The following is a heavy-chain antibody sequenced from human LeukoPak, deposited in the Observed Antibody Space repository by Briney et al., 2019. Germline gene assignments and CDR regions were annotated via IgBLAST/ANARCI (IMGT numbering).Heavy chain of an antibody. CDR3: AKSTSFYLDS. J-gene: IGHJ4*02. V-gene: IGHV3-23*01. Sequence: GGSLRLSCAASGFTFNNYAINWVRQAPGKGLECVSVISGSGDATNYADSVKGRFTISRDNSKSTLYVQMNSLRAEDTAVYYCAKSTSFYLDSWGQGTLVAVSS. CDR2: ISGSGDAT. CDR1: GFTFNNYA.